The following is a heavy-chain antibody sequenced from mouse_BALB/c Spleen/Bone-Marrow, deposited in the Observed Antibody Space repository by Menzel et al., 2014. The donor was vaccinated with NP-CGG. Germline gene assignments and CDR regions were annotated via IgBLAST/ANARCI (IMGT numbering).Heavy chain of an antibody. J-gene: IGHJ3*01. CDR1: GYTFTNYY. CDR2: INPSNGGS. D-gene: IGHD2-4*01. V-gene: IGHV1S81*02. CDR3: TRSDYYDYQAWFAY. Sequence: VQLQQSGAELVKPGASVKLSCKTSGYTFTNYYIYWVKQRPGQGLEWIGEINPSNGGSNFNEKLKSKATLTVDKSSSTAYMQLSSLTSVDSAVYYCTRSDYYDYQAWFAYWGQGTLVTVSA.